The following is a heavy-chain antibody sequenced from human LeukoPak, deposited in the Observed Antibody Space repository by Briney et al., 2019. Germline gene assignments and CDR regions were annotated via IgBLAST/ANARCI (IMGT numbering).Heavy chain of an antibody. V-gene: IGHV3-30*18. CDR3: AKDPEYSSGWRFYYYYGMDV. CDR2: ISYDGSNK. Sequence: GGSLRLSCAASGFTFSSYGMHWVRQAPGKGLEWVAVISYDGSNKYYADSVKGRFTISRDNSKNTLYLQMNSLGAEDTAVYYCAKDPEYSSGWRFYYYYGMDVWGQGTTVTVSS. CDR1: GFTFSSYG. D-gene: IGHD6-19*01. J-gene: IGHJ6*02.